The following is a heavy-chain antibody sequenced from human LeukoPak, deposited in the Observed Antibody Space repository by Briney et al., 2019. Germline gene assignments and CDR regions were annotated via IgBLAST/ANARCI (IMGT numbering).Heavy chain of an antibody. CDR1: GYTFTGYY. D-gene: IGHD3-10*01. CDR3: AREVYTYYYGSGSYSSYYYYYMDV. CDR2: INPNSGGT. Sequence: ASVKVSCKASGYTFTGYYMHWVRQAPGQGLEWMGWINPNSGGTNYAQKFQGRVTMTRDVSTSTVYMGLSSLRSEDTAVYYCAREVYTYYYGSGSYSSYYYYYMDVWGKGTTVTISS. J-gene: IGHJ6*03. V-gene: IGHV1-2*02.